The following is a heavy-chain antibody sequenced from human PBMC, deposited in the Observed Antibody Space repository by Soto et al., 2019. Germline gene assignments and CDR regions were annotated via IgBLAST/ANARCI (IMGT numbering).Heavy chain of an antibody. CDR2: INSDGGII. CDR3: ARDLGKDDRHYFDN. J-gene: IGHJ4*02. D-gene: IGHD3-9*01. CDR1: RFSLSTYW. V-gene: IGHV3-74*01. Sequence: VQLVESGGGLVQPGGSLRLSCEASRFSLSTYWMYWVRQAPGKGLMWVSRINSDGGIINYADSVKGRFTISRDNAKNTLYLQKISLRTDDTAVYYCARDLGKDDRHYFDNWGQGTLVTVSS.